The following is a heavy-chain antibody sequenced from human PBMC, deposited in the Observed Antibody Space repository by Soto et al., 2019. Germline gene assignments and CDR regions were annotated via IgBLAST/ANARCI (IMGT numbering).Heavy chain of an antibody. CDR2: VYSSGGT. Sequence: QVHLQQSGPGLVNPSETLSLTCTVSGGSMSSYYWTWIRQPAGKGLEWIGRVYSSGGTHYNPSLTSRVTISLDTSKNQFSLRLLSVTDAATAVYYCARGQRFSDWFDPWGQGTLVTVSS. D-gene: IGHD3-3*01. V-gene: IGHV4-4*07. J-gene: IGHJ5*02. CDR1: GGSMSSYY. CDR3: ARGQRFSDWFDP.